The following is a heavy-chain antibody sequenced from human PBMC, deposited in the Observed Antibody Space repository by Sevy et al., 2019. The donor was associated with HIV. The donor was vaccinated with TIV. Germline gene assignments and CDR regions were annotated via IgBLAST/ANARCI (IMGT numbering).Heavy chain of an antibody. D-gene: IGHD2-2*01. CDR1: GFAFGDYP. CDR3: SRFGASVFVPAANWSLDY. J-gene: IGHJ4*02. CDR2: IRSKAYGGTT. Sequence: GGSLRLSCTASGFAFGDYPLSWFRQPPGKGLEWVGFIRSKAYGGTTQYAASVKGRFTISRHDSKSIAYLQMNSLKTEDTAVYYCSRFGASVFVPAANWSLDYWGQGSLVTVSS. V-gene: IGHV3-49*03.